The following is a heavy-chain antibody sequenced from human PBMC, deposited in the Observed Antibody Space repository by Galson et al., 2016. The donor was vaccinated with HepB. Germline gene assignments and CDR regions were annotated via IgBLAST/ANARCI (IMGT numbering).Heavy chain of an antibody. V-gene: IGHV3-7*01. CDR3: ARPCPLLVVPSTIRYNWFDP. CDR1: GFTFRTYW. J-gene: IGHJ5*02. Sequence: SLRLSCAASGFTFRTYWMSWVRQAPGKGLEWVANIKQDGSEKYYVDSVKGRFSISRDNAKNSLYLQMNSLRAEDTAVYYCARPCPLLVVPSTIRYNWFDPWGQGTLVTVSS. CDR2: IKQDGSEK. D-gene: IGHD2-2*01.